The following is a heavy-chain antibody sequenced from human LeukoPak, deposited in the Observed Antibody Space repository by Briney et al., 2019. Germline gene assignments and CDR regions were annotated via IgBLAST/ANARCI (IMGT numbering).Heavy chain of an antibody. CDR1: GYTFTGYY. Sequence: ASVKVSCKASGYTFTGYYMHRVRQAPGQGLEWMGWINPNSGGTNYAQKFQGRVTMTRDTSISTAYMELSRLRSDDTAVYYCARDKSEWEPDFDYWGQGTLATVSS. CDR3: ARDKSEWEPDFDY. CDR2: INPNSGGT. V-gene: IGHV1-2*02. J-gene: IGHJ4*02. D-gene: IGHD1-26*01.